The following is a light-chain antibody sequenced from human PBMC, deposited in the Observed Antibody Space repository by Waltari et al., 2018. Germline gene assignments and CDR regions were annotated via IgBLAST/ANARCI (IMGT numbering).Light chain of an antibody. CDR2: KAS. J-gene: IGKJ3*01. V-gene: IGKV1-5*03. Sequence: DIQMTQSPSSLSASVGDRVTITCRASQGISTWLAWYQQKPGNAPNLLIYKASNLQNGVPSRFSGSGSGTDFSLTISSLQSEDFAIYYCQQYKSAPFTFGPGTKLDI. CDR1: QGISTW. CDR3: QQYKSAPFT.